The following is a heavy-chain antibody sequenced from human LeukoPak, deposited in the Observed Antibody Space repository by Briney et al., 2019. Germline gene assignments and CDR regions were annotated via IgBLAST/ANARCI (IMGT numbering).Heavy chain of an antibody. CDR3: ARVYTAMALDEYYYYGMDV. CDR2: INTNTGNP. Sequence: ASVKVSCKASGYTFTSYAMNWVRQAPGQGLEWMGWINTNTGNPTYAQGFTGRFVFSLDTSVSTAYLQISSLKAEDTAVYYCARVYTAMALDEYYYYGMDVWGQGTTVTVSS. CDR1: GYTFTSYA. V-gene: IGHV7-4-1*02. D-gene: IGHD5-18*01. J-gene: IGHJ6*02.